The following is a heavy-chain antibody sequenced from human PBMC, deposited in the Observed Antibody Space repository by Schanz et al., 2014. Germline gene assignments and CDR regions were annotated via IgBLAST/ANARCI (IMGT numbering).Heavy chain of an antibody. Sequence: GQLAESGGGLVQPGGSLRLSCAASGFTFSSYAMSWVRQAPGKRLEWVAVIWNNGVTKYYADSVRGRFTISRDRFQNTLYLRMSSLRAEDTAVYYCARPRFDYGEVDYWGQGTLVTVSS. CDR3: ARPRFDYGEVDY. V-gene: IGHV3-33*08. CDR1: GFTFSSYA. J-gene: IGHJ4*02. CDR2: IWNNGVTK. D-gene: IGHD4-17*01.